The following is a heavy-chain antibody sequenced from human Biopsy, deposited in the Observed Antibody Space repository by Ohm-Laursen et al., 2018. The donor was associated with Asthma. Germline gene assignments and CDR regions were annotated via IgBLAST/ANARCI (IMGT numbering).Heavy chain of an antibody. CDR1: GFTFSHYN. Sequence: SLRLSCAASGFTFSHYNMNWVRQAPGKGLEWVSSITDTSRYIKYADSVKGRFTISRDNAKNSLYLQMNSLRAEDTAGYYCARDRPELPKELDYWGPGTLVTVSS. V-gene: IGHV3-21*01. J-gene: IGHJ4*02. CDR2: ITDTSRYI. D-gene: IGHD1-1*01. CDR3: ARDRPELPKELDY.